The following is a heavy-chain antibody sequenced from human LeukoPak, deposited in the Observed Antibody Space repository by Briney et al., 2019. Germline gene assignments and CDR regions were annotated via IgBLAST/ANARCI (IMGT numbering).Heavy chain of an antibody. D-gene: IGHD3-22*01. CDR2: ISYDGSDK. CDR1: GFTFSSYG. CDR3: VRVGDYYDSGGYQGFDY. V-gene: IGHV3-30*03. Sequence: GRSLRLSCAASGFTFSSYGMHWVRQAPGKGLEWVAVISYDGSDKYYADSVKGRFTIPRDNSKNTLYLQMNSLRAEDTAVYYCVRVGDYYDSGGYQGFDYWGQGTLVTVSS. J-gene: IGHJ4*02.